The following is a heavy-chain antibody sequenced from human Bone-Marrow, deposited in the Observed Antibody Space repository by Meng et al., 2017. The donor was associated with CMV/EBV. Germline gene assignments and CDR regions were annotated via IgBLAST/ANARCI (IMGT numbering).Heavy chain of an antibody. D-gene: IGHD2-2*01. CDR1: GFTFSSYA. V-gene: IGHV3-23*01. CDR2: ISGSGGST. CDR3: ARDPPGPYCSSTSCYVTYFDY. J-gene: IGHJ4*02. Sequence: GESLKISCAASGFTFSSYAMSWVRQAPGKGLEWVSAISGSGGSTYYADSVKGRFTISRDNSKNTLYLQMNSLRAEDTAVYYCARDPPGPYCSSTSCYVTYFDYWGEGTLVTVSS.